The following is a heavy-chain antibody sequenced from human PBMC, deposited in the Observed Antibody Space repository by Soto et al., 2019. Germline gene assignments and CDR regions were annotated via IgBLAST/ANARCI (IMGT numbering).Heavy chain of an antibody. CDR1: GVSISSGGYY. V-gene: IGHV4-31*03. CDR3: ARLAVTTESDVY. D-gene: IGHD4-17*01. Sequence: QVQLQESGPGLVKPSQTLSLTCTVSGVSISSGGYYWSWIRQHPGKGLEWIGYIYYSGSTYYNPSLKRRVAISVDTSKNQFSLKLSCVTAADTAVYYCARLAVTTESDVYWGQGTLVTVSS. CDR2: IYYSGST. J-gene: IGHJ4*02.